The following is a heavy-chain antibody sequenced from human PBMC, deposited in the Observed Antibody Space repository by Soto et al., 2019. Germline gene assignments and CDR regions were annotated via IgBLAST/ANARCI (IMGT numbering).Heavy chain of an antibody. CDR1: GFTFSSYG. CDR3: AKTSGSSHYWYFDL. Sequence: QVQLVESGGGVVQPGRSLRLSCAASGFTFSSYGMHWVRQAPGKGLEWVAVIWYDGSNKYYADSVKGRFTISRDNSKNTLYLQMNSLRAEDTAVYYCAKTSGSSHYWYFDLWGRGTLVTVSS. D-gene: IGHD1-26*01. J-gene: IGHJ2*01. V-gene: IGHV3-33*06. CDR2: IWYDGSNK.